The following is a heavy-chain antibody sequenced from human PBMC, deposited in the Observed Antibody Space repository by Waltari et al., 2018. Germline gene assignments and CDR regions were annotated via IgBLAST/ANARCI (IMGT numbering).Heavy chain of an antibody. V-gene: IGHV3-7*04. D-gene: IGHD2-8*01. CDR2: IKQDGSEK. CDR3: ARGMYSFDY. Sequence: EVQLVESGGGLVQPGGSLRLSCAASGLSFSSTWMSWVRPAPGKWLEWVANIKQDGSEKYYVDSVKGRFTISRDNAKNSLYLQMNSLRAEDTAVYYCARGMYSFDYWGQGTLVTVSS. J-gene: IGHJ4*02. CDR1: GLSFSSTW.